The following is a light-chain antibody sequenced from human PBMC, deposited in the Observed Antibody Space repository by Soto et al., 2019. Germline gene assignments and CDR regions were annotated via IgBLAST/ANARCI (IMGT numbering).Light chain of an antibody. CDR1: QSVSSSY. V-gene: IGKV3-20*01. CDR2: GAS. CDR3: EQYGSSPT. Sequence: EIVLTQSPGTLSLSPGERATLSCRASQSVSSSYLAWYQQKPGQARRLLIYGASSRATAIPDRFSGSGSGTDFTLTISRVEPEDFAVYYCEQYGSSPTFGGGTKVDIK. J-gene: IGKJ4*01.